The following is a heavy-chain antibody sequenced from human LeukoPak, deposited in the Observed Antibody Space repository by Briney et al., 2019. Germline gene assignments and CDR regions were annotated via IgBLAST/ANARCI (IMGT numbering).Heavy chain of an antibody. J-gene: IGHJ4*02. V-gene: IGHV4-34*01. CDR1: GGSFSGYY. CDR3: ARLASSSSSLDY. Sequence: PSETLSLTCAVYGGSFSGYYWSWIRQPPGKGLEWIGEINHSGSTNYNPSLKSRVTISVDTSKNQFSLKLSSVTAADTAVYYCARLASSSSSLDYWGQGTLVTVSS. D-gene: IGHD6-13*01. CDR2: INHSGST.